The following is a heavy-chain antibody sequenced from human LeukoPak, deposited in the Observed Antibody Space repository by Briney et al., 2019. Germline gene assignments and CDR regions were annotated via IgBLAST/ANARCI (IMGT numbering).Heavy chain of an antibody. Sequence: SETLSLTCTVSGGSISSGDYYWRWIRQPPGKGLVWLGYIYYSGSTYYHPSLKSRVPISVDPSKNQFSLKLTAVTAANTAVYYCARAIVDTATNFDYWGQGTLVTVSS. D-gene: IGHD5-18*01. J-gene: IGHJ4*02. V-gene: IGHV4-30-4*01. CDR2: IYYSGST. CDR3: ARAIVDTATNFDY. CDR1: GGSISSGDYY.